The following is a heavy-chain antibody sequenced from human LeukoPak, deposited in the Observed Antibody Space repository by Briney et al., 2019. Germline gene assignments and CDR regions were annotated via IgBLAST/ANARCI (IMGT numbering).Heavy chain of an antibody. CDR2: IYYSGST. D-gene: IGHD4-17*01. J-gene: IGHJ5*02. Sequence: SETLSLTCTVSGGSISSYYWSWIRQPPGKGLEWIGYIYYSGSTNYNPSLKSRVTISVDTSKNQFSLKLSSVTTADTAVYYCARHVARTTVTTGINWFDPWGQGTLVTVSS. V-gene: IGHV4-59*08. CDR1: GGSISSYY. CDR3: ARHVARTTVTTGINWFDP.